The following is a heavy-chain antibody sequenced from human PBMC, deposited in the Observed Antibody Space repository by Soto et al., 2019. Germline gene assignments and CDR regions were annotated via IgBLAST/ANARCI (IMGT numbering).Heavy chain of an antibody. CDR1: GFTFSSYA. CDR3: AKDRPPLPDYYYYYMDV. D-gene: IGHD1-26*01. CDR2: ISGSGGST. Sequence: GGSLRLSCAASGFTFSSYAMSWVRQAPGKGLEWVSAISGSGGSTYYADSVKGRFTISRDNSKNTLYLQMNSLRAEDTAVYYCAKDRPPLPDYYYYYMDVWGKGTTVTVSS. J-gene: IGHJ6*03. V-gene: IGHV3-23*01.